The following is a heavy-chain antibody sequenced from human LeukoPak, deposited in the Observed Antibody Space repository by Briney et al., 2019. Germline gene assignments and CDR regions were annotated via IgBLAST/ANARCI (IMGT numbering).Heavy chain of an antibody. D-gene: IGHD1-26*01. CDR1: GFTFSSYS. Sequence: GGSLRLSCAASGFTFSSYSMNWVRQAPGKGLEWVSSISSSSSYIYYADSVKGRFTISRDNSKNTLYLQMNSLRAEDTAIYYCAKLNSRSYPFDYWGQGTLVTVSS. CDR3: AKLNSRSYPFDY. V-gene: IGHV3-21*04. CDR2: ISSSSSYI. J-gene: IGHJ4*02.